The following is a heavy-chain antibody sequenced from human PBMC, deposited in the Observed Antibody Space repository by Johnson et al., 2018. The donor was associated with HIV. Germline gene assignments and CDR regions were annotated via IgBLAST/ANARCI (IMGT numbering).Heavy chain of an antibody. CDR1: GFTFSSHA. Sequence: QVQLVESGGGVVQPGRSLRLSCAASGFTFSSHALHWVRQAPGKGLEWVAVISHDGTNIYYTDSVKGRFTISRDKAKNTLYLQMNSLRAEDTAVYYCARGPYFYDSSAYWVAYVFDIWGQGTMVTVSS. CDR2: ISHDGTNI. V-gene: IGHV3-30*04. D-gene: IGHD3-22*01. J-gene: IGHJ3*02. CDR3: ARGPYFYDSSAYWVAYVFDI.